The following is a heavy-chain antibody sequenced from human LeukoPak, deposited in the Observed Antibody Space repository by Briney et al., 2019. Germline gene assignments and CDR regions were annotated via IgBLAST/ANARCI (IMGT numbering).Heavy chain of an antibody. CDR3: ARGGRVVVAAINFDY. CDR1: GGSISSYY. D-gene: IGHD2-15*01. Sequence: PSETLSLTCTVSGGSISSYYWSWIRQPPGKGLEWIGYIYYSGSTNYNPSLKSRVTISVDTSKNQFSLKLSSVTAADTAVYYCARGGRVVVAAINFDYWGQGTLVTVSS. V-gene: IGHV4-59*01. J-gene: IGHJ4*02. CDR2: IYYSGST.